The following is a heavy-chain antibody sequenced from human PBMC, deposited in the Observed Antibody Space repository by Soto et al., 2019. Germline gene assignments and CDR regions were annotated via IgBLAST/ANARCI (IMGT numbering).Heavy chain of an antibody. CDR2: VSSSGGTK. D-gene: IGHD6-6*01. CDR1: GFTFSNHE. V-gene: IGHV3-48*03. J-gene: IGHJ4*02. CDR3: AREGEYSSSTFDY. Sequence: EVQLVESGGGLAQPGGSLRLSCAASGFTFSNHEMNWVRQAPGKGPEWVSYVSSSGGTKYYANSVKGRFTISRDNAKNSLFLQMSSLRAEDTALYYCAREGEYSSSTFDYLGQGALVTVSS.